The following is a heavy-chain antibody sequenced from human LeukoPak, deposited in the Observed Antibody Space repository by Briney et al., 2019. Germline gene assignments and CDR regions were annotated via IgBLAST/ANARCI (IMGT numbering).Heavy chain of an antibody. V-gene: IGHV4-39*01. CDR3: ARQLPTAAADTRGYFDY. D-gene: IGHD6-25*01. CDR1: GGSISIISSSTYY. CDR2: LYYGENS. Sequence: PSETLSLTCTVSGGSISIISSSTYYWGWTPQAPGKGLEWMGGLYYGENSHYNPSLKSRATLSVDTSNNQFSLKLTSVTAADAAVYFCARQLPTAAADTRGYFDYWGQGTVVTVSS. J-gene: IGHJ4*02.